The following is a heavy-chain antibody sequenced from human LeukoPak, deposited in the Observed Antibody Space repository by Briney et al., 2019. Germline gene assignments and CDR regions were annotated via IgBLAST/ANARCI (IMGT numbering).Heavy chain of an antibody. V-gene: IGHV3-43*02. J-gene: IGHJ4*02. CDR3: ARDRCSGGSCYFDY. CDR1: GFTFADYA. D-gene: IGHD2-15*01. CDR2: ISADGGST. Sequence: GGSLRLSCAASGFTFADYAMHWVRQAPGKGLEWVSLISADGGSTYYADSVKGRFTISRDNSKNSLYLQMNSLRDEDTAVYYCARDRCSGGSCYFDYWGQGTLVTVSS.